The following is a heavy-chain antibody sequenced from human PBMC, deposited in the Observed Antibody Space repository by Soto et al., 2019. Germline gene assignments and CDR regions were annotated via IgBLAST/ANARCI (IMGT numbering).Heavy chain of an antibody. V-gene: IGHV5-51*01. Sequence: GESLKISCKGSGYNFISYWIAWVRQMPGKGLEWMGIIYPGDSGTRYSPSFQGQVTISADKSISTAYLQWSSLKASDTAMHYGERRLTFRSPVDFAYGMDVSGQGTPVTV. D-gene: IGHD3-16*01. CDR1: GYNFISYW. CDR3: ERRLTFRSPVDFAYGMDV. CDR2: IYPGDSGT. J-gene: IGHJ6*02.